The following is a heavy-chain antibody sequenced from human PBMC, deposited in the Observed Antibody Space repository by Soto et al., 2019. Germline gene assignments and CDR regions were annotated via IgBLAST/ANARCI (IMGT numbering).Heavy chain of an antibody. D-gene: IGHD7-27*01. Sequence: PSETLSLTCAVSGGSISSSNYWSWRRQSTDKGLEWIGHIYNGGTTYNNPSLTSRVTISEDTSNNQFSLKLSSVSAADTAVYYCARGPSGDKVDYWGQGTLVTVSS. CDR1: GGSISSSNY. V-gene: IGHV4-30-4*01. J-gene: IGHJ4*02. CDR2: IYNGGTT. CDR3: ARGPSGDKVDY.